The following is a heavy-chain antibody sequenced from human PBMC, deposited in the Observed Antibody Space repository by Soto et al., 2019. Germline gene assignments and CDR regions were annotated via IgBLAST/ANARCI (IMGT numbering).Heavy chain of an antibody. D-gene: IGHD2-15*01. Sequence: ASVKVSCKASGYTFTTYGIFWVRQAPGQGLEWMGWISGYNGNTDYAQKLQGRLTMTTDTSTSTAYMELRSLRSDDTAVYYCARGGCESCPGDYWGQGTLVTVSS. J-gene: IGHJ4*02. V-gene: IGHV1-18*01. CDR1: GYTFTTYG. CDR2: ISGYNGNT. CDR3: ARGGCESCPGDY.